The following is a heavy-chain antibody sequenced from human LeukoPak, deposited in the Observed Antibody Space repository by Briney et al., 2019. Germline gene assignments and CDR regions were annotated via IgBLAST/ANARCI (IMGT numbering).Heavy chain of an antibody. CDR2: INGGNGNI. V-gene: IGHV1-3*01. Sequence: ASVKVSCKASGYTFTSYALHWVRQAPGQRLEWMGWINGGNGNINYSQKFQGRVTITRDTSASTAYMEMSSLRSEDTAVYYCARGVGDGYNSPFDYWGQGTLVTVSS. J-gene: IGHJ4*02. CDR1: GYTFTSYA. CDR3: ARGVGDGYNSPFDY. D-gene: IGHD5-24*01.